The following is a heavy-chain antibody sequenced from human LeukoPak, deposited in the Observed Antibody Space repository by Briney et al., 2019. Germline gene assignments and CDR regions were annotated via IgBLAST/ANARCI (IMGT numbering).Heavy chain of an antibody. V-gene: IGHV3-30-3*01. J-gene: IGHJ4*02. Sequence: PGRSLRLSCAASGFTFSSYAMHWVRQAPGKGLEWVAVISYDGSNKYYADSVKGRFTISRDNSKNTLYLQMNSLRAEDTAVYYCARDIPFNYYDSSAIQSTIGYWGQGTLVTVSS. CDR3: ARDIPFNYYDSSAIQSTIGY. CDR1: GFTFSSYA. CDR2: ISYDGSNK. D-gene: IGHD3-22*01.